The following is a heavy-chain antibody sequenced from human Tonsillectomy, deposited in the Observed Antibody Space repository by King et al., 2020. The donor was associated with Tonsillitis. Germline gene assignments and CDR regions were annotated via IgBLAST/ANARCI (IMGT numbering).Heavy chain of an antibody. CDR3: ARYRGSSPPDYYFDY. Sequence: VQLVESGGGLVKPGGSLRLSCAASGFSFSDYYMTWIRQAPGKGLEWVSYISSSTTYTNYADSVKGRFTISRDNAKNSLYLQMNSLRGEDTAVYYCARYRGSSPPDYYFDYWGQGTLVTVSS. CDR1: GFSFSDYY. J-gene: IGHJ4*02. CDR2: ISSSTTYT. D-gene: IGHD1-26*01. V-gene: IGHV3-11*06.